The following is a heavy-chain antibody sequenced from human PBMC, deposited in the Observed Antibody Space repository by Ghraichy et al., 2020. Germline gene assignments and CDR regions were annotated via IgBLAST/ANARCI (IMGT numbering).Heavy chain of an antibody. Sequence: SLNIFCTVSGGSISSGDSYWSWIRQPPGKGLEWIGYIYYSGSTYYNPSLKSRVTLSVDTSKNQFSLKLSSVTAADTAVYYCARDPARGGIAAAGTANYWYFDLWGRGTRVTVSS. D-gene: IGHD6-13*01. V-gene: IGHV4-30-4*01. CDR2: IYYSGST. CDR3: ARDPARGGIAAAGTANYWYFDL. CDR1: GGSISSGDSY. J-gene: IGHJ2*01.